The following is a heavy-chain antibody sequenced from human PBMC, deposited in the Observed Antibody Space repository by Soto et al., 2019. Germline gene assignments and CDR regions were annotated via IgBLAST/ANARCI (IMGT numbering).Heavy chain of an antibody. CDR2: ISSSGSTI. D-gene: IGHD5-18*01. V-gene: IGHV3-11*01. CDR3: ARDVGTAMVFDY. J-gene: IGHJ4*02. CDR1: GFTFSYYY. Sequence: PGGSLRLSCAASGFTFSYYYMIWIRQAPGKGLEWVSYISSSGSTIYYADSVKGRFTISRDNAKNSLYLQMNSLRAEDTAVYYCARDVGTAMVFDYWGQGTLVTVSS.